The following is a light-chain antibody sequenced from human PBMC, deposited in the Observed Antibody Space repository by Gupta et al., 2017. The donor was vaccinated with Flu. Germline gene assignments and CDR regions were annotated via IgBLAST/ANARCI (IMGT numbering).Light chain of an antibody. CDR1: SGHSTYP. CDR2: VNSDGSH. CDR3: QTWGTGIHWV. V-gene: IGLV4-69*02. J-gene: IGLJ3*02. Sequence: QLVLTQSPSASASLGASVKLTCSLSSGHSTYPIAWHQQQPEKGPRYLMKVNSDGSHSKGDGIPDRFSGSSSGAARYLSISRLQSEDEAVYYCQTWGTGIHWVFGGGTTLTVL.